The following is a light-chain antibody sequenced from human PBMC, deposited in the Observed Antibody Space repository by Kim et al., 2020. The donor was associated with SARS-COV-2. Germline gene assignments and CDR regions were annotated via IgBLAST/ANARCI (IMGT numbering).Light chain of an antibody. J-gene: IGKJ4*01. CDR1: ESVSDY. V-gene: IGKV3-11*01. Sequence: EIVLTQSPATLSLSPGEKATLSCRASESVSDYLAWYQQKPGQAPRLLIRDASYRATGIAARFSASGCGTGFTLTISSLEAEDFAVYYCQQRSNWPLSFGGGTKLEI. CDR3: QQRSNWPLS. CDR2: DAS.